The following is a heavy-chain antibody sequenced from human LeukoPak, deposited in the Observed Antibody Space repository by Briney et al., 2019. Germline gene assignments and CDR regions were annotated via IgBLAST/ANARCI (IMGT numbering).Heavy chain of an antibody. CDR1: GFTFSSYA. V-gene: IGHV3-30*04. D-gene: IGHD5-12*01. J-gene: IGHJ4*02. CDR2: ISYDGSNK. CDR3: ARQDIVATILSY. Sequence: GGSLRLSCAASGFTFSSYAMHWVRQGPGKGLEWVAVISYDGSNKYYADSVKGRFTISRDNSKNTLYLQMNSLRAEATAVYYCARQDIVATILSYWGQGTLVTVSS.